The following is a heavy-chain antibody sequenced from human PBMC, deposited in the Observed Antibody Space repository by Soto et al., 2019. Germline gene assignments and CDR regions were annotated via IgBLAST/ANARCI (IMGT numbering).Heavy chain of an antibody. CDR2: IGTAGDP. V-gene: IGHV3-13*05. Sequence: GALRISCAASVFTFSSYDMHWVRQATGKGLDRVSAIGTAGDPYYPGSVNGRFTISRGNAKNSLYLQMNSLRAGDTAVSYSARGGSYPLDYGMDGWGKGPTGTFYS. J-gene: IGHJ6*04. D-gene: IGHD1-26*01. CDR1: VFTFSSYD. CDR3: ARGGSYPLDYGMDG.